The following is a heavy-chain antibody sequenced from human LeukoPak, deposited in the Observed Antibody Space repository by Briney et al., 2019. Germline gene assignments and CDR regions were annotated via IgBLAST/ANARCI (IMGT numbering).Heavy chain of an antibody. CDR1: GFTFSSYG. V-gene: IGHV3-23*01. J-gene: IGHJ4*02. D-gene: IGHD6-6*01. Sequence: TGGSLRLSCAASGFTFSSYGMSWVRQAPGKGLEWVSAISGSGGSTYYADSVKGRFTISRDNSKNTLYLQMNSLRAEDTAVYYCAKSRSLGGLAALWGQGTLVTVSS. CDR3: AKSRSLGGLAAL. CDR2: ISGSGGST.